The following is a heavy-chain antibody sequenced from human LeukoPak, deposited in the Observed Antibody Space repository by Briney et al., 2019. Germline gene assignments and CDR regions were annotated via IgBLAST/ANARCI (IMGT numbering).Heavy chain of an antibody. CDR1: GFTFSSYG. CDR2: ISYDGSNK. D-gene: IGHD6-25*01. J-gene: IGHJ4*02. Sequence: PGGSLRLSCAASGFTFSSYGMHWVRQAPGKGLEWVAVISYDGSNKYNADSVKGRFTISRDNSKNTLYLRMNSLRAEDTAVYYCARGSGIITGIDEWGQGTLVTVSS. V-gene: IGHV3-30*03. CDR3: ARGSGIITGIDE.